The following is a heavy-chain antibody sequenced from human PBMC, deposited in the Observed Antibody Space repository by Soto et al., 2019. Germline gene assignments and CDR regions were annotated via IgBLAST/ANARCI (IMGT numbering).Heavy chain of an antibody. CDR1: GYTFTSYA. Sequence: QVQLVQSGAEVKKPGASVKVSCKASGYTFTSYAMHWVRQAPGQRLEWMGWINAGNGNTKYSKKFQGRVTITRDTSASTAYMELSSLRSEDTAVYYCARGRTVWFGETNNWFDPGGQGTLVTVSS. D-gene: IGHD3-10*01. J-gene: IGHJ5*02. V-gene: IGHV1-3*01. CDR2: INAGNGNT. CDR3: ARGRTVWFGETNNWFDP.